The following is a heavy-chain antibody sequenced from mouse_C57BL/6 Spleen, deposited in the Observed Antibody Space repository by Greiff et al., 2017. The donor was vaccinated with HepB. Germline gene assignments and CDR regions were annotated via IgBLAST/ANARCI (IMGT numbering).Heavy chain of an antibody. D-gene: IGHD1-1*01. CDR2: IRNKANNHAT. CDR1: GFTFSDAW. J-gene: IGHJ4*01. V-gene: IGHV6-6*01. Sequence: DVQLQESGGGLVQPGGSMKLSCAASGFTFSDAWMDWVRQSPEKGLEWVAEIRNKANNHATYYAESVKGRFTISRDDSKSSVYLQMNSLRAEDTGIYYCTRPHTSLIATGAMDYWGQQTSVTVSS. CDR3: TRPHTSLIATGAMDY.